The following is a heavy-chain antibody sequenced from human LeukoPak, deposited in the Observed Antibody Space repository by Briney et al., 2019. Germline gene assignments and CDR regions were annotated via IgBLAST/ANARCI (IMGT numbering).Heavy chain of an antibody. CDR2: IKYDGTHK. CDR3: ASSHDSSGND. CDR1: GIRFISYW. V-gene: IGHV3-7*01. Sequence: GRSLRLSCVASGIRFISYWIAWVRQAPGKGLEWVANIKYDGTHKFYADSVEGPFTISRDNTKKSLFLEMNSLRADDTAVYFCASSHDSSGNDWGQGTLVTVYS. D-gene: IGHD3-22*01. J-gene: IGHJ4*02.